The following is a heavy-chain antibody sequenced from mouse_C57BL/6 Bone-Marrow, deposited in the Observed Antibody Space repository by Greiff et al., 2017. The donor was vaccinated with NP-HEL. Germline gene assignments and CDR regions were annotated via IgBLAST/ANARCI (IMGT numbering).Heavy chain of an antibody. J-gene: IGHJ2*01. CDR1: GYTFTSYW. Sequence: QVQLQQPGAELVMPGASVKLSCKASGYTFTSYWMHWVKQRPGQGLEWIGEIDPSDSYTNYNQKFKGKSTLTVDQSSSTAYMQLSSLTSEDSAVYYWARPRIRFPYYFDYWGQGTTLTVSS. CDR3: ARPRIRFPYYFDY. V-gene: IGHV1-69*01. CDR2: IDPSDSYT.